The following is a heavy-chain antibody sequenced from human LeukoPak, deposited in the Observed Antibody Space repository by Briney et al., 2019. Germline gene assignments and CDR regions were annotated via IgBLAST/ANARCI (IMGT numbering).Heavy chain of an antibody. CDR3: GRYGATFDL. V-gene: IGHV4-38-2*01. CDR1: GYSISSGYH. CDR2: IYHSGTT. Sequence: SETLSLTCAVSGYSISSGYHWGWIRQPPGKGLEWIGYIYHSGTTRYNPSLKSRLTILVDTSRNQFSLILRSVTAADTAVYYFGRYGATFDLWGRGTMVTVSS. D-gene: IGHD1-26*01. J-gene: IGHJ2*01.